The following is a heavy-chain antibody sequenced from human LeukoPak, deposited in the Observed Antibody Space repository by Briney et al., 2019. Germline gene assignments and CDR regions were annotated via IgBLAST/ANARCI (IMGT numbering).Heavy chain of an antibody. D-gene: IGHD2-2*01. CDR3: ARATRHIVVVPVPNWFDP. CDR1: GYTFTGYY. J-gene: IGHJ5*02. CDR2: INPNSDGT. Sequence: ASVKVSCKASGYTFTGYYMHWVRQAPGQGLEWMGWINPNSDGTNYAQKFQGRVTMTRDTSISTAYMELSRLRPDDTAVYYCARATRHIVVVPVPNWFDPWGQGTLVTVSS. V-gene: IGHV1-2*02.